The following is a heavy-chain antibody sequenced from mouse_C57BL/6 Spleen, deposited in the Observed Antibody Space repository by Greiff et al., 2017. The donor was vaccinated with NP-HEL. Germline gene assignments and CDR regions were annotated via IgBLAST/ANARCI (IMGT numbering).Heavy chain of an antibody. V-gene: IGHV1-82*01. Sequence: QVQLKESGPELVKPGASVKISCKASGYAFSSSWMNWVKQRPGKGLEWIGRIYPGDGDTNYNGKFKGKATLTADKSSSTAYMQLSSLTSEDSAVYFCARLGSNYAWFAYWGQGTLVTVSA. J-gene: IGHJ3*01. CDR3: ARLGSNYAWFAY. D-gene: IGHD2-5*01. CDR2: IYPGDGDT. CDR1: GYAFSSSW.